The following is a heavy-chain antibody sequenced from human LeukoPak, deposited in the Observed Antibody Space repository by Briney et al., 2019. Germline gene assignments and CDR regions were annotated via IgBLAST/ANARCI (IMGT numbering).Heavy chain of an antibody. V-gene: IGHV4-39*01. CDR2: IYYSGTA. J-gene: IGHJ4*02. Sequence: PSETLSLTCTVSGGSISSSSHYWGWIRQPPGKGLEWIGSIYYSGTAFYNPSLKSRVTISIDTSKNQFSLNLTSVTAADTAVYYCANYDGAPRNWGQGTLVTVSS. CDR3: ANYDGAPRN. CDR1: GGSISSSSHY. D-gene: IGHD3-16*01.